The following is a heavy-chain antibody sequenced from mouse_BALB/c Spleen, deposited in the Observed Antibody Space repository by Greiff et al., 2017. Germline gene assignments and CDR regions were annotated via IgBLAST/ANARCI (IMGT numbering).Heavy chain of an antibody. J-gene: IGHJ3*01. CDR1: GFNIKDYY. CDR2: IDPENGNT. CDR3: ARGGRFAY. V-gene: IGHV14-1*02. Sequence: VQLQQSGAELVRPGALVKLSCKASGFNIKDYYMHWVKQRPEQGLEWIGWIDPENGNTIYDPKFQGKASITADTSSNTAYLQLSSLTSEDTAVYYCARGGRFAYWGQGTLVTVSA.